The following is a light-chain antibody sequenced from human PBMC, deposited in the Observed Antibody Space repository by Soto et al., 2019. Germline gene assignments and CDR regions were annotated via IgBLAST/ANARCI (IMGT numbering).Light chain of an antibody. CDR3: QQYHTSPVT. J-gene: IGKJ1*01. CDR1: QSVSSSY. CDR2: GAS. V-gene: IGKV3-20*01. Sequence: EIVLTQSPGTLSLTAGERATLSCRASQSVSSSYLAWYQQKPGQAPRLLIYGASIRATGIPDRFSGSGSGTDFTLTISRLEPEDFAVYYCQQYHTSPVTFGQGTKVEIK.